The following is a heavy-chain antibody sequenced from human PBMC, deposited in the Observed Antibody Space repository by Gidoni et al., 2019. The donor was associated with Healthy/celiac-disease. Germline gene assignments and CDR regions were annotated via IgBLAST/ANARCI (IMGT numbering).Heavy chain of an antibody. J-gene: IGHJ5*02. CDR1: GFTFSSYS. V-gene: IGHV3-21*01. D-gene: IGHD3-3*01. Sequence: EVQLVESGGGLVKPGGSLRLSCAASGFTFSSYSMNWVRQAPGKGLEWVSSISSSSSYIYYADSVKGRFTISRDNAKNSLYLQMNSLRAEDTAVYYCASITIFGSKDNWFDPWGQGTLVTVSS. CDR2: ISSSSSYI. CDR3: ASITIFGSKDNWFDP.